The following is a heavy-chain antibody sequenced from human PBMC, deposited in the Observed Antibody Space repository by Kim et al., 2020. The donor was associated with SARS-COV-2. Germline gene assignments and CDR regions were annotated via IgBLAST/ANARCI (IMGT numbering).Heavy chain of an antibody. CDR3: ASSPRLGELSLS. V-gene: IGHV3-66*01. J-gene: IGHJ5*02. Sequence: YYADSVKGRFTISRDKSKNTLYLQMNSLRAEDTAVYYCASSPRLGELSLSWGQGTLVTVSS. D-gene: IGHD3-16*02.